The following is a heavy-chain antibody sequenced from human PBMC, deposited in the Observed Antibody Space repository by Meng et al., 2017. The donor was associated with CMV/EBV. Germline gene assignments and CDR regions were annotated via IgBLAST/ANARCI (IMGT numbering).Heavy chain of an antibody. J-gene: IGHJ6*02. CDR1: GFIFRSYG. CDR3: AKDECSVMTYFDCVMYF. D-gene: IGHD6-25*01. V-gene: IGHV3-23*03. CDR2: ISWGGRST. Sequence: GESLKISCAASGFIFRSYGMNWVRQVPGKGLEWVTVISWGGRSTYYADSVKGRFTISRDNSKNTLYLQMNSLRAEDTAIYYCAKDECSVMTYFDCVMYFWGQGATVTVSS.